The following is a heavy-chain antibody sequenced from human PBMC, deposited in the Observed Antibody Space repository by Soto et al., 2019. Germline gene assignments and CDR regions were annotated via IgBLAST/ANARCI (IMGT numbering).Heavy chain of an antibody. Sequence: PSETLSLTCTVSGGSISSYYWSWIRQPPGKGLEWIGYIYYSGSTNYNPSLKSRVTISVDTSKNQFSLKLSSVTAADTAVYYRARGRWSADYWGQGTLVTVSS. CDR1: GGSISSYY. V-gene: IGHV4-59*01. CDR2: IYYSGST. D-gene: IGHD2-15*01. CDR3: ARGRWSADY. J-gene: IGHJ4*02.